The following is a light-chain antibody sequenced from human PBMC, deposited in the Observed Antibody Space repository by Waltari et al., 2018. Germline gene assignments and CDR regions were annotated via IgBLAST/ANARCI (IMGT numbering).Light chain of an antibody. J-gene: IGKJ2*01. CDR1: QTVRSF. CDR2: DAS. Sequence: EIVLTQSPATLSLSTGERATLACSASQTVRSFSAWYQQKPGPAPRLLIVDASSRAPVIPAKFRGSGSGTVFTLTVSNLEPEDFAVYYCVQRSNWPYTFGEGTRVEIK. V-gene: IGKV3-11*01. CDR3: VQRSNWPYT.